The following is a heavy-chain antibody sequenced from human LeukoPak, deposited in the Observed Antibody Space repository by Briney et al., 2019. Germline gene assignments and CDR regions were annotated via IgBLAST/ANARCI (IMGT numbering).Heavy chain of an antibody. V-gene: IGHV3-48*03. CDR1: GFAVSSYE. J-gene: IGHJ4*02. CDR2: ISTSGNVI. Sequence: GGSLRLSCAASGFAVSSYEMNWIRQARGKALEWVEYISTSGNVIYYADSVKGRFTISRDNARDSLYLQMNSLRAEDTAIYYCARDAAPGVANPVLLDYWGQGTLVTVSS. CDR3: ARDAAPGVANPVLLDY. D-gene: IGHD7-27*01.